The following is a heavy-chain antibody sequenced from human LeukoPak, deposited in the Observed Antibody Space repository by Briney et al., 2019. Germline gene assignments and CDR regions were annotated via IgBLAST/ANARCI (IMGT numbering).Heavy chain of an antibody. CDR2: MNPNSGNT. D-gene: IGHD4-17*01. CDR1: GYTFTNHN. V-gene: IGHV1-8*01. J-gene: IGHJ4*02. CDR3: ASYQGGGGGDYGAFDY. Sequence: ASVKVSCKASGYTFTNHNIDWVRQATGQGPEWMGWMNPNSGNTGYAQKFQGRVTMTRSTSISTAYMELSSLRSEDTAVYYCASYQGGGGGDYGAFDYWGQGTLVTVSS.